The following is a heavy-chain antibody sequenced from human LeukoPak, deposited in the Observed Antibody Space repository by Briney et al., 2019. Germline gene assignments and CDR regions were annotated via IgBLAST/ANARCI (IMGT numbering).Heavy chain of an antibody. D-gene: IGHD6-19*01. V-gene: IGHV3-48*03. CDR2: ISSSGSTI. CDR1: GFTFSSCE. Sequence: GGSLRLSCAASGFTFSSCEMNWVRQAPGKGLEWVSSISSSGSTIYYADSVKGRFTISRDNAKNSLYLQMNSLRAEDTAVYYCARERIAVAGRAAYYYYGMDVWGQGTTVTVSS. CDR3: ARERIAVAGRAAYYYYGMDV. J-gene: IGHJ6*02.